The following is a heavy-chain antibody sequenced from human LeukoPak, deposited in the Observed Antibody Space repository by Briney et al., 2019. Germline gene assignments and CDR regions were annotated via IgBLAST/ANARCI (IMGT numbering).Heavy chain of an antibody. CDR2: IYTSGST. J-gene: IGHJ3*02. CDR3: AREIRDGYNSGEDAFDI. V-gene: IGHV4-4*07. CDR1: GGSISSYY. D-gene: IGHD5-24*01. Sequence: SETLSLTCTVCGGSISSYYWSWIRQPAGKGLEWIGRIYTSGSTNYNPSLKSRVNMSVDTSKNQFSLKLSSVTAADTAVYYCAREIRDGYNSGEDAFDIWGQGTMVTVSS.